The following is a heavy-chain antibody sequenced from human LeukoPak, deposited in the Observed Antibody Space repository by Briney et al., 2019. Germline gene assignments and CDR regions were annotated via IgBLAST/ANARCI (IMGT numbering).Heavy chain of an antibody. V-gene: IGHV3-15*01. D-gene: IGHD5-18*01. Sequence: GGSLRLSCAASGFTFSNAWMSWVRQAPGKGLEWVGRIKSKTDGGTTDYAAPVKGRFTISRDDSKNTLYLQMNSLKTEDTAVYYCTTDRGGYSYGYRLGYWGQGTLVTVSS. CDR3: TTDRGGYSYGYRLGY. CDR2: IKSKTDGGTT. J-gene: IGHJ4*02. CDR1: GFTFSNAW.